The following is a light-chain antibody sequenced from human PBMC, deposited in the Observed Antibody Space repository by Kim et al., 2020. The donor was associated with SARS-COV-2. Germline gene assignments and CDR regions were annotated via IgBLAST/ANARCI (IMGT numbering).Light chain of an antibody. J-gene: IGLJ2*01. CDR1: SGRIARNY. V-gene: IGLV6-57*03. CDR3: QSYDSSYVV. CDR2: EDN. Sequence: GRTVTIASTRSSGRIARNYVQCYQQPPGSAPTTLIYEDNQRPSGVPDRFSGSIDSSSNSASLTISGLKTEDEADYYCQSYDSSYVVFGGGTQLTVL.